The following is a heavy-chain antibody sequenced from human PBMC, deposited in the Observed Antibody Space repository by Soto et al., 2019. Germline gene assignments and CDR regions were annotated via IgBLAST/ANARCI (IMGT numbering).Heavy chain of an antibody. Sequence: GGSLRLSCAASGFTFSSYAMSWVRQAPGKGLEWVSAISGSGGSTYYADSVKGRFTISRDNSKNTLYLQMNSLRAEDTAVYYCAKELGYCSGGSCYEKSAKKGPPKKNAFDIWGQGTMVTVSS. J-gene: IGHJ3*02. CDR3: AKELGYCSGGSCYEKSAKKGPPKKNAFDI. V-gene: IGHV3-23*01. CDR2: ISGSGGST. D-gene: IGHD2-15*01. CDR1: GFTFSSYA.